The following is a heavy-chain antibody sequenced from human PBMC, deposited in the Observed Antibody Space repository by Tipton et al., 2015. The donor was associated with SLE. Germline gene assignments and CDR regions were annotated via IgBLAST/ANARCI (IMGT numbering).Heavy chain of an antibody. J-gene: IGHJ4*02. D-gene: IGHD3-9*01. CDR1: GFIFSNYA. CDR3: AKESKDWSGTSGFDY. CDR2: ISGGGNSR. V-gene: IGHV3-23*01. Sequence: SLRLSCAASGFIFSNYAMSWVRQAPGKGLEWVAVISGGGNSRYFIDSMRGRLAISRDNSKNTVFVQTDSLRAEDTAIYYCAKESKDWSGTSGFDYWGQGTLVTVSS.